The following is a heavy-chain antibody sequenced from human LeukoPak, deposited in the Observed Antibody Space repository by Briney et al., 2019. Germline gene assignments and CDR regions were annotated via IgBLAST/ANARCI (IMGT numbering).Heavy chain of an antibody. J-gene: IGHJ4*02. V-gene: IGHV3-30*03. Sequence: GALRLSCAASGFTFSNCGMHWVRQAPGKGLEWVSFISYDGNNKYYADSVKGRFTISRDNSKNTPYLQMNSLRAEDTAVYYCARGVARVDIVATILYWGQGTLVTVSS. CDR2: ISYDGNNK. CDR3: ARGVARVDIVATILY. D-gene: IGHD5-12*01. CDR1: GFTFSNCG.